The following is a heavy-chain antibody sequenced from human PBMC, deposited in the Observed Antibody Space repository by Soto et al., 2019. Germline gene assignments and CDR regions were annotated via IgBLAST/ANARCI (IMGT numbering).Heavy chain of an antibody. CDR1: GYTFTSYG. CDR2: INAYNGNT. D-gene: IGHD6-13*01. CDR3: ARDPVAGTFVDY. Sequence: QVQLVQSGAEVKKPGASVKVSCKASGYTFTSYGISWVRQAPGQGREWMGWINAYNGNTNYAQKLQGRVTMTTDTSTSKAYLERRRLRSDDTAVFYCARDPVAGTFVDYWGQGTLVTVSS. J-gene: IGHJ4*02. V-gene: IGHV1-18*01.